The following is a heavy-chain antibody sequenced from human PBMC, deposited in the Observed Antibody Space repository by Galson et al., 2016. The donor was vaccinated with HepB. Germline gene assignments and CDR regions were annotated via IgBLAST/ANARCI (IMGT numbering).Heavy chain of an antibody. D-gene: IGHD4-11*01. V-gene: IGHV3-33*01. CDR3: ARGSNYFDDYYYGMDV. Sequence: SLRLSCAASGFTFSSYGMHWVRQAPGKGLEWVAVIWYDGSNKYYADSVKGRFTISRDNSKNTLYLQMNSLRAEDTAVYYCARGSNYFDDYYYGMDVWGQGTTVTVSS. J-gene: IGHJ6*02. CDR2: IWYDGSNK. CDR1: GFTFSSYG.